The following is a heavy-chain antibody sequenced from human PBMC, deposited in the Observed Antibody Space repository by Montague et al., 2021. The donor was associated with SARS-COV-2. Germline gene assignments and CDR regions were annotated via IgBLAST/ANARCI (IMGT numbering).Heavy chain of an antibody. J-gene: IGHJ6*02. D-gene: IGHD2-2*01. CDR3: ARRGVVVIPAVVEYYYGMDV. CDR2: INYSGSA. V-gene: IGHV4-59*01. Sequence: SETLSLTCTVSGGSISSYYWNWLRQSPGKGLEWIGYINYSGSANYNPSLKSRVTISVDTSKNQLSLNLSSVTAADTAVYYCARRGVVVIPAVVEYYYGMDVWGQGTTVTVSS. CDR1: GGSISSYY.